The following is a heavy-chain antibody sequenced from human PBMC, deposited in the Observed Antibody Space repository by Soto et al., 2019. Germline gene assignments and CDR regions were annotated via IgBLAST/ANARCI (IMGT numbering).Heavy chain of an antibody. J-gene: IGHJ4*02. CDR3: AKGEYSSSWYFDY. V-gene: IGHV3-23*01. Sequence: GGSLRLSCAASGFTFSSYAMSWVRQAPGKGLEWVSALSGSGGSTYYADSGKGRFTSARDKSKHTLHLQMNSLRAEAAAEYYCAKGEYSSSWYFDYWGQGTLVTVSS. D-gene: IGHD6-13*01. CDR2: LSGSGGST. CDR1: GFTFSSYA.